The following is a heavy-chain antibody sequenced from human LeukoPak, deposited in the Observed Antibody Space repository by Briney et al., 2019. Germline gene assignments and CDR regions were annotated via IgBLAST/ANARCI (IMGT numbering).Heavy chain of an antibody. D-gene: IGHD6-13*01. V-gene: IGHV3-30*02. Sequence: GGSLRLSCAASGFTFSSYGMHWVRQAPGKGLEWVAFIRYDGSNKYYADSVKGRFTISRDNSKNTLYLQMNSLRAEDTAVYYCAKLIEQQLPYFDYWGQGTPVTVSS. CDR1: GFTFSSYG. J-gene: IGHJ4*02. CDR2: IRYDGSNK. CDR3: AKLIEQQLPYFDY.